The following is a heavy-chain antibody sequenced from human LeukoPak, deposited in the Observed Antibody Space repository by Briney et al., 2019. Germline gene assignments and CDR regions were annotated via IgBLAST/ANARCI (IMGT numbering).Heavy chain of an antibody. J-gene: IGHJ6*03. D-gene: IGHD2-8*01. Sequence: GRSLRLSCAASGFIFSSTGMHWVRQAPGRGLEWVAVIWFDGGNKYYADSVKGRFTISRDDSKNTVYLQMNSLRAEDTAVYYCAKDCEYCSNGYMDVWGKGTTVTVSS. CDR2: IWFDGGNK. CDR1: GFIFSSTG. V-gene: IGHV3-33*06. CDR3: AKDCEYCSNGYMDV.